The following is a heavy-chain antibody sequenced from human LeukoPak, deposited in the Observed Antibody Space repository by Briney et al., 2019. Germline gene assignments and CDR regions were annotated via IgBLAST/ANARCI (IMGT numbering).Heavy chain of an antibody. CDR2: INHSGST. D-gene: IGHD2-2*01. Sequence: PSETLSLTCAVYGGSFSGYYWSWIRQPPGKGLEWIGEINHSGSTNYNPSLKSRVTISVDTSKNQFSLKLSSVTAADTAVYYCARTIVVLPAASLDYWGQGTLVTVSS. V-gene: IGHV4-34*01. CDR3: ARTIVVLPAASLDY. J-gene: IGHJ4*02. CDR1: GGSFSGYY.